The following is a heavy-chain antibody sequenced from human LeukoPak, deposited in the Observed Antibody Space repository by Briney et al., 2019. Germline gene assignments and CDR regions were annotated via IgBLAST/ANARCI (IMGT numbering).Heavy chain of an antibody. Sequence: SETLSLTCTVSGGSINSYYWSWIRQPPGKALEWIGYIYYRGSTNYKSSLKSRVTISVDTSKNQFSLKLTSVTAADTAVYYCARSLDGYKTIFDYWGQGTLVTVSS. D-gene: IGHD5-24*01. CDR3: ARSLDGYKTIFDY. CDR2: IYYRGST. J-gene: IGHJ4*02. CDR1: GGSINSYY. V-gene: IGHV4-59*01.